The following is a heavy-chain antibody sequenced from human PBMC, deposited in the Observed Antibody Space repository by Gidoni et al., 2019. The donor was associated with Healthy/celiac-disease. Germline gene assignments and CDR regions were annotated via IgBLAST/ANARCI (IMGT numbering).Heavy chain of an antibody. CDR3: ARGRPYGDYDYYYGMDV. Sequence: EVQLVESGGGLIQPGGSLRLSCAASGFTLRRHYMSWVRQAPGKGLEWVSVIYSGGSTYYADSVKGRFTISRDNSKNTLYLQMNSLRAEDTAVYYCARGRPYGDYDYYYGMDVWGQGTTVTVSS. J-gene: IGHJ6*02. CDR1: GFTLRRHY. CDR2: IYSGGST. V-gene: IGHV3-53*01. D-gene: IGHD4-17*01.